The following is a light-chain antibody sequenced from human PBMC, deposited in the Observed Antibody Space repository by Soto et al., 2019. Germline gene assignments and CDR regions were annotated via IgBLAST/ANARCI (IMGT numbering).Light chain of an antibody. CDR1: QSITNY. CDR2: AAS. J-gene: IGKJ1*01. Sequence: DIQMTQSPSSLSASVGDRVTITCRASQSITNYLNWYQQKPRKPPKLLIYAASTLQSAVPPRFSGSGSGTDSTLTIISLQPEDFASYYRQQSYSTPRTFGQGTNVEIK. V-gene: IGKV1-39*01. CDR3: QQSYSTPRT.